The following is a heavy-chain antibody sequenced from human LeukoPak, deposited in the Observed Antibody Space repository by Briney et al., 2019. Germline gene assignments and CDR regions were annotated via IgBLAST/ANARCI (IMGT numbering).Heavy chain of an antibody. CDR1: GFTFSSFE. Sequence: GGSLRLSCSASGFTFSSFEMNWVRQAPGKGLEWVSYITSSASTIYYAESVKGRFTISRDNAKNSLYLQMNSLRAEDTAVYYCARDRHYYCLDVWGQGTTVTVSS. CDR2: ITSSASTI. CDR3: ARDRHYYCLDV. J-gene: IGHJ6*02. V-gene: IGHV3-48*03.